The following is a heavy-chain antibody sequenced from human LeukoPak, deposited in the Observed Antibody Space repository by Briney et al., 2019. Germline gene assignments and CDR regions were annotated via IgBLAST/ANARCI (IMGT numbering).Heavy chain of an antibody. D-gene: IGHD3-22*01. CDR3: ARDRGYYYDSSGYYHLDY. J-gene: IGHJ4*02. CDR2: ISAYNGNT. CDR1: GYTFTSYG. V-gene: IGHV1-18*01. Sequence: ASVKVSCKASGYTFTSYGISWVRQARGQGLEWMGWISAYNGNTNYAQKLQGRVTMTTDTSTSTAYMELRSLRSDDTAVYYCARDRGYYYDSSGYYHLDYWGQGTLVTVSS.